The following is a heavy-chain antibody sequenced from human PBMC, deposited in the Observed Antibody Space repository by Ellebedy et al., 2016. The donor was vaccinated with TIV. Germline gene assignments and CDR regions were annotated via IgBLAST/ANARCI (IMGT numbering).Heavy chain of an antibody. D-gene: IGHD3-22*01. CDR1: GYSFPSYW. V-gene: IGHV5-10-1*01. Sequence: GESLKISCQGSGYSFPSYWINWVRQMPGKGLEWMGRIDPSDSQTNYSPSFRGHVSISVDKSISTAYLQWSSLKAPDRAMYYCARQLGGSSGYWSLDYWGRGTLVTVSS. J-gene: IGHJ4*02. CDR2: IDPSDSQT. CDR3: ARQLGGSSGYWSLDY.